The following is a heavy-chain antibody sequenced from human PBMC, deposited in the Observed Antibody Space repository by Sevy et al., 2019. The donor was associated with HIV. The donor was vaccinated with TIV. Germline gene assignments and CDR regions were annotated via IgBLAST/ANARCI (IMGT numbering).Heavy chain of an antibody. CDR1: GFTFSSYA. Sequence: GGSLRLSCAASGFTFSSYAMHWVRQAPGKGLEWVAVISYDGSNKYYADSVKGRFTISRDNSKNTLYLQMNSLRAWDTAEYYCARWEQPGEGDFQHWGQGTLVTVSS. D-gene: IGHD1-26*01. J-gene: IGHJ1*01. CDR2: ISYDGSNK. CDR3: ARWEQPGEGDFQH. V-gene: IGHV3-30*04.